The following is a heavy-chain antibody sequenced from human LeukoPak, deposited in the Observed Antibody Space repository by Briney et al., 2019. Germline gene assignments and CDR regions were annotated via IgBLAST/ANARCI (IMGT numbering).Heavy chain of an antibody. V-gene: IGHV3-7*04. CDR3: ARGLSGSAGYFDY. Sequence: GGSLRLSCAASGFTFSSYWMSWVRQAPGKGLEWVANIKQDGSEKYYVDSVKGRFTISRDNAKNSLYLQMNSLRAEGTAVYYCARGLSGSAGYFDYWGQGTLVTVSS. CDR1: GFTFSSYW. CDR2: IKQDGSEK. D-gene: IGHD3-22*01. J-gene: IGHJ4*02.